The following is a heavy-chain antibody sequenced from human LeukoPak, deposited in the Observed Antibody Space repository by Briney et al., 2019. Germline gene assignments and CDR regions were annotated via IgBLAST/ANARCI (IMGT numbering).Heavy chain of an antibody. J-gene: IGHJ4*02. D-gene: IGHD6-6*01. V-gene: IGHV4-38-2*01. CDR2: IYHSGST. CDR3: ARNMAAPVVVDY. Sequence: SETLSLTCAVSGYSISSGYYWGWIRQPPGKGLEWIGSIYHSGSTYYNPSLKSRVTISVDTSKNQFSLKLSSVTAADTAVYYCARNMAAPVVVDYWGQGTLVTVSS. CDR1: GYSISSGYY.